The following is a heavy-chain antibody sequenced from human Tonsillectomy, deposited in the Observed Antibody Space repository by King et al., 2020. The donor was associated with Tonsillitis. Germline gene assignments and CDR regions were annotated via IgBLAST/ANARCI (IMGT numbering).Heavy chain of an antibody. CDR3: ARRRMNYYGSGSYVYFDL. J-gene: IGHJ2*01. V-gene: IGHV4-39*01. CDR1: GGSISSSSYY. CDR2: IYYSGST. D-gene: IGHD3-10*01. Sequence: LQLQESGPGLVKPSETLSLTCTVSGGSISSSSYYWGWIRQPPGKGLEWIGSIYYSGSTYYNPSLKSRVTISVDTSKNQFSLKLSSVTAADTAVYYCARRRMNYYGSGSYVYFDLWGRGTLVTVSS.